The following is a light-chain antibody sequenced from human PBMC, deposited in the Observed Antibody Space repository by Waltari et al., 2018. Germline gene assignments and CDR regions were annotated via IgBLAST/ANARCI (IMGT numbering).Light chain of an antibody. CDR2: STT. J-gene: IGLJ2*01. Sequence: QSVLTQPPSVSGTPGQRVIISCSGSDSNIGSSSVNWYRQLRGVAPRLLIHSTTQRPSGVPDRLSGSRSGTSASLAISGLQPDDEATYYCATWDDGLNGVIFGGGTKLTVL. CDR1: DSNIGSSS. V-gene: IGLV1-44*01. CDR3: ATWDDGLNGVI.